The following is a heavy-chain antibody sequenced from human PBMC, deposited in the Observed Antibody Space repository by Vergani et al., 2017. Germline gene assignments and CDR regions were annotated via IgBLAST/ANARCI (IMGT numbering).Heavy chain of an antibody. CDR2: IWYDGSNK. Sequence: VQLVESGGGLVQPGGSLRLSCAASGFTVSSNYMSWVRQAPGKGLEWVAVIWYDGSNKYYADSVKGRFTISRDNSKNTLYLQMNSLRAEDTAVYYCAREDGQLGYWGQGTLVTVSS. D-gene: IGHD6-13*01. V-gene: IGHV3-33*08. J-gene: IGHJ4*02. CDR3: AREDGQLGY. CDR1: GFTVSSNY.